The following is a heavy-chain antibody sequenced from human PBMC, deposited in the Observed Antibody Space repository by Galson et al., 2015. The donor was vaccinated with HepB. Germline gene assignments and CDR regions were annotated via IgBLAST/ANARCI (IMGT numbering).Heavy chain of an antibody. Sequence: SLRLSCAASGFTFSSYGLSGVGQAPGKGLKWVAKIKQDGGEKYYVDSVKGRFTISRDNAKNPLYLQMNSLRAEDTAVYYCARVQAGGNYYGMDVWGQGTTVTVSS. CDR3: ARVQAGGNYYGMDV. J-gene: IGHJ6*02. CDR1: GFTFSSYG. CDR2: IKQDGGEK. V-gene: IGHV3-7*03. D-gene: IGHD1-26*01.